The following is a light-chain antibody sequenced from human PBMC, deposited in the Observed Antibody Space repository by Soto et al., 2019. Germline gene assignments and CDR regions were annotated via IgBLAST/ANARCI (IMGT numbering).Light chain of an antibody. CDR3: HHYET. Sequence: EMGFTRSRATRSLWPWNGGTRAVRASQSVSRSYLGWYQQKPGQAPRLLMYGASIRAAGVPDRFSGSGSGTEFTITISRLEPEDFTVYYCHHYETFGQGTKVDIK. CDR1: QSVSRSY. J-gene: IGKJ1*01. V-gene: IGKV3-20*01. CDR2: GAS.